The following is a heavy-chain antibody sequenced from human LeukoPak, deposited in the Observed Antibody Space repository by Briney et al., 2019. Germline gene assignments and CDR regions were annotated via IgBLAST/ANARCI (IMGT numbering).Heavy chain of an antibody. D-gene: IGHD6-19*01. V-gene: IGHV3-7*01. J-gene: IGHJ4*02. CDR2: IKQDGSEK. CDR3: ASNAGSGPVFDY. Sequence: GGSLRLSCAASGFTFSSYWMSWVRQAPGKGLEWVANIKQDGSEKHYVDSVKGRFTISRDSAKNSLYLQMNSLRAEDTAVYYCASNAGSGPVFDYWGQGALVTVSS. CDR1: GFTFSSYW.